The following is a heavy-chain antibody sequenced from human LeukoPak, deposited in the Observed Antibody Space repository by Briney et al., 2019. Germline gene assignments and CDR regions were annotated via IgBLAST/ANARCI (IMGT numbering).Heavy chain of an antibody. Sequence: GGSLRLSCAASGFTFSSYEMNWVRQAPGKGLEWVSYISSSGSTIYYADSVKGRFTISRDNAKNSLSLQMNSLRAEDTAVYYCARDPGAYSSSPIDYWGQGTLVTVSS. V-gene: IGHV3-48*03. CDR2: ISSSGSTI. CDR1: GFTFSSYE. D-gene: IGHD6-6*01. CDR3: ARDPGAYSSSPIDY. J-gene: IGHJ4*02.